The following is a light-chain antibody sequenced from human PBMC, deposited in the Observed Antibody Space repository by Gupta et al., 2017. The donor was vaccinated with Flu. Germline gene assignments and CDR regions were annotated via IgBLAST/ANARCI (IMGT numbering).Light chain of an antibody. V-gene: IGKV3-11*01. J-gene: IGKJ4*01. Sequence: VLTQSPVTLSLSPGDGTTLSCRASQRLATFLVWYQQKQGQSPRLLCYDSDKSATVIPGRFSGSGSGTDFTLTISVLEPEDFAVYYCQHRDNWRVIFGGGTRVEIK. CDR3: QHRDNWRVI. CDR2: DSD. CDR1: QRLATF.